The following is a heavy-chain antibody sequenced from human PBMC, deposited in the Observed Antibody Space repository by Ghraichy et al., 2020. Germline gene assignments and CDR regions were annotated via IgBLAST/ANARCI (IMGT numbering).Heavy chain of an antibody. J-gene: IGHJ6*03. Sequence: SETLSLTCAVYGGSFSGYYWSWIRQPPGKGLEWIGEINHSGSTNYNPSLKSRVTISVDTSKNQFSLKLSSVTAADTAVYYCARGWRFPGRYYYYMDVWGKGTTVTVSS. CDR2: INHSGST. V-gene: IGHV4-34*01. CDR1: GGSFSGYY. CDR3: ARGWRFPGRYYYYMDV. D-gene: IGHD1-1*01.